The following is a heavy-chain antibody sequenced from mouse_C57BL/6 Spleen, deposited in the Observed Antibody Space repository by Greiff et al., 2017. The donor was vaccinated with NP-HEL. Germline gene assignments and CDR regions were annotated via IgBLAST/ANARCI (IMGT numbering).Heavy chain of an antibody. CDR2: IDPYGGGT. Sequence: QVQLQQPGAELVKPGASVKLSCKASGYTFTSYWMHWVKQRPGRGLEWIGRIDPYGGGTKYNEKFKSKATLTVDKPSSTAYMQLSSLTSEDSSVEYCARGSRYYYAMDYWGQGTSVTVSS. J-gene: IGHJ4*01. CDR3: ARGSRYYYAMDY. V-gene: IGHV1-72*01. CDR1: GYTFTSYW.